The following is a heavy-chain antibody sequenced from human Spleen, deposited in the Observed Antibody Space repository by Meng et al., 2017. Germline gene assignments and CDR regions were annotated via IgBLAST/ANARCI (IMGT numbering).Heavy chain of an antibody. CDR1: GGSFSDYD. CDR2: INHSGST. V-gene: IGHV4-34*01. D-gene: IGHD4-11*01. Sequence: QVRLQQWGAGLLKPSETLSLTCVVSGGSFSDYDWSWIRQPPGKGLEWIGEINHSGSTNYNPSLESRATISVDTSQNNLSLKLSSVTAADSAVYYCARGPTTMAHDFDYWGQGTLVTVS. J-gene: IGHJ4*02. CDR3: ARGPTTMAHDFDY.